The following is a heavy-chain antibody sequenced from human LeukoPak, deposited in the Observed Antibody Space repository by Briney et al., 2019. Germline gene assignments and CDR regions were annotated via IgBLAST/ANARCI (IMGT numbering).Heavy chain of an antibody. J-gene: IGHJ4*02. D-gene: IGHD3-22*01. CDR1: GFTFSSYS. Sequence: GGSLRLSCAASGFTFSSYSMNWVRQAPGKGLEWVSSISSSSSNIYYADSVKGRFTISRDNSKNTLYLQMNSLRAEDTAVYYCARASVVVRGTHYFDYWGQGTLVTVSS. V-gene: IGHV3-21*01. CDR3: ARASVVVRGTHYFDY. CDR2: ISSSSSNI.